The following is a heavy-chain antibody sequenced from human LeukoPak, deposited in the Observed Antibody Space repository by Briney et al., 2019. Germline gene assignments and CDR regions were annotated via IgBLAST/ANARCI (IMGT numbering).Heavy chain of an antibody. J-gene: IGHJ4*02. V-gene: IGHV1-8*01. CDR3: ARGFSGIVGAGGDY. CDR1: GYTFTSYD. CDR2: MNPNSGNT. Sequence: ASVKVSCTASGYTFTSYDINWVRQATGQGLEWMGWMNPNSGNTGYAQKFQGRVTMTRNTSISTAYMELSSLRSEDTAVYYCARGFSGIVGAGGDYWGQGTLVTVSS. D-gene: IGHD1-26*01.